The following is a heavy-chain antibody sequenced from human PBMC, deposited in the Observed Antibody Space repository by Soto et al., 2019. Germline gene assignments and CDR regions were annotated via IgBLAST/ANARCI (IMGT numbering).Heavy chain of an antibody. CDR3: ARQKKISGDDAFDI. CDR2: IDPSDSYT. CDR1: GYSFTSYW. V-gene: IGHV5-10-1*01. D-gene: IGHD1-26*01. Sequence: LKISCKGSGYSFTSYWINWVRQMPGKGLELMGRIDPSDSYTNYSPSFQGHVTISADKSISTAYLQWSSLKASDTAMYYCARQKKISGDDAFDIWGQGTMVTVSS. J-gene: IGHJ3*02.